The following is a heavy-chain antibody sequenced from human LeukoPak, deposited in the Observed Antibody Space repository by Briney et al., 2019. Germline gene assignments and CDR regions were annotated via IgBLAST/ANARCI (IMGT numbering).Heavy chain of an antibody. Sequence: PGGSLRLSCAASGFTFSSYGMHWVRQAPGKGLEWVAFIRYDGSNKYYADSVKGRFTISRDNSKNTLYLQMNSLRAEDTAVYYCAKDDYGDYSVLDYWGQGTLVTVSS. V-gene: IGHV3-30*02. D-gene: IGHD4-17*01. J-gene: IGHJ4*02. CDR1: GFTFSSYG. CDR3: AKDDYGDYSVLDY. CDR2: IRYDGSNK.